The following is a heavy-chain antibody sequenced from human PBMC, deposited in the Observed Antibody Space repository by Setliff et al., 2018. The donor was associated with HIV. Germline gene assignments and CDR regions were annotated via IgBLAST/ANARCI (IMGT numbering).Heavy chain of an antibody. CDR3: ARGLYSSSWHVPFYFDY. Sequence: SETLSLTCSVSGGSISNDHWSWIRQPPGKGLEYIGHIYSSGTTNYNPSLKSRVTISLDTSKNQFSLKLTSVTAADTAVYYCARGLYSSSWHVPFYFDYWGQGTLVTVSS. J-gene: IGHJ4*02. CDR2: IYSSGTT. D-gene: IGHD6-13*01. V-gene: IGHV4-59*12. CDR1: GGSISNDH.